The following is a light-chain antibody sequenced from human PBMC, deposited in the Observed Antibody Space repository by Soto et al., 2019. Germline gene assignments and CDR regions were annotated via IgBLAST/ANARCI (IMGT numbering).Light chain of an antibody. V-gene: IGKV1-5*03. Sequence: DIQMTQSPSTLSASVGDRVTITCRASQSISSWLAWYQQKPGKAPKLLIYKASSLESGVPSRFSGSGSGTEFTLTISILQHDDFATYYCQQYNSYPLTFGGGTKVEIK. J-gene: IGKJ4*01. CDR3: QQYNSYPLT. CDR1: QSISSW. CDR2: KAS.